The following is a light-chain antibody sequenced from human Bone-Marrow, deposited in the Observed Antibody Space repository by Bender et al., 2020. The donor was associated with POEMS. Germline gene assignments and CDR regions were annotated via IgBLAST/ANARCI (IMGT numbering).Light chain of an antibody. V-gene: IGLV1-44*01. Sequence: QSVLTQPPSASATPGQRVTISCSRSASDRGTTPINWYQHLPGTAPKLIIFNSDQRPSGVPDRFSGSMSGTSASLAISGLHSKDEADYYWVAWDDALNGWVFGGGTKLTVL. CDR1: ASDRGTTP. J-gene: IGLJ2*01. CDR3: VAWDDALNGWV. CDR2: NSD.